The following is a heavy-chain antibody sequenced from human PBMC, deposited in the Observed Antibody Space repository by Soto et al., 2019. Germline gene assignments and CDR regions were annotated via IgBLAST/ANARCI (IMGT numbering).Heavy chain of an antibody. D-gene: IGHD6-13*01. CDR2: ISYDGSNK. Sequence: QVQLVESGGGVVQPGRSLRLSCAASGFTFSSYAMHWVRQAPGKGLEWVAVISYDGSNKYYADSLKGRFTISRDDAKNSLYLQMNSLRAEDTAVYYCARARYSSSWSHYYYGMDVWGQGTTVTVSS. CDR3: ARARYSSSWSHYYYGMDV. J-gene: IGHJ6*02. V-gene: IGHV3-30-3*01. CDR1: GFTFSSYA.